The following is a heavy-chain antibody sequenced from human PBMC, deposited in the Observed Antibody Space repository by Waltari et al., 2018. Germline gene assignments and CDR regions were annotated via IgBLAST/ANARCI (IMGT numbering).Heavy chain of an antibody. D-gene: IGHD2-2*02. CDR3: ATTIVVVPAAIDGPFGY. J-gene: IGHJ4*02. CDR1: GYTFTDYY. Sequence: EVQLVQSGAEVKKPGATVKISCKASGYTFTDYYMHWVQQAPGKGLEWMGRGGPEDGENIDAEKFQCRVTITADTSTDTAYMELSSLRSEDTAVYYCATTIVVVPAAIDGPFGYWGQGTLVTVSS. CDR2: GGPEDGEN. V-gene: IGHV1-69-2*01.